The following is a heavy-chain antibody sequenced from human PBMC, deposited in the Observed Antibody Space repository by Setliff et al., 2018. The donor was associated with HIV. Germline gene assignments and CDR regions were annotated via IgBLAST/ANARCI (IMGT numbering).Heavy chain of an antibody. CDR2: INRGGST. J-gene: IGHJ4*02. Sequence: TLSLTCAVYGGSFSDYYWSWIRQPPGKGLEWIGEINRGGSTNYNPSLKSRVTISLDTSKRQFSLKLSSVTAADTAVYYCARALGYYYDSSGYVDYWGQGTLVTVSS. CDR1: GGSFSDYY. V-gene: IGHV4-34*01. CDR3: ARALGYYYDSSGYVDY. D-gene: IGHD3-22*01.